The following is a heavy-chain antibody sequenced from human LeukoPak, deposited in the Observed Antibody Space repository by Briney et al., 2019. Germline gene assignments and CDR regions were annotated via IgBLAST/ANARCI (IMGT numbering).Heavy chain of an antibody. D-gene: IGHD2-15*01. Sequence: PGGSLRLSCAASGFTFSSYWMHWVRQAPGKGLVWVSRINGDGSSTAYADSVKGRFTISRDNAKNSLYLQMNSLRAEDTAVYYCARSVVAATETFDYWGQGTLVTVSS. V-gene: IGHV3-74*01. J-gene: IGHJ4*02. CDR1: GFTFSSYW. CDR3: ARSVVAATETFDY. CDR2: INGDGSST.